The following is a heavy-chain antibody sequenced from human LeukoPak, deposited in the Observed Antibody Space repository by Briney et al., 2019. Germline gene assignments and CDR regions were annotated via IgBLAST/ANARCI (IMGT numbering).Heavy chain of an antibody. Sequence: ASVAVSRKASGGTFGSYAISWVRQAPGQGLEWMGGIIPIFGTANYAQKFQGRVTITADESTSTAYMELSSLRSEDTAVYYCARDIVVVPAAIPRSWFDPWGQGTLVTVSS. V-gene: IGHV1-69*13. CDR2: IIPIFGTA. CDR3: ARDIVVVPAAIPRSWFDP. D-gene: IGHD2-2*01. CDR1: GGTFGSYA. J-gene: IGHJ5*02.